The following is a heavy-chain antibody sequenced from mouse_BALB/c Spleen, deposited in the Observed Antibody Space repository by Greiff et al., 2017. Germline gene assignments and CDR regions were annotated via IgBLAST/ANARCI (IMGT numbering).Heavy chain of an antibody. CDR1: GYTFTTYW. CDR2: IYPGDGDT. Sequence: VQLQESGAELARPGASVKLSCKASGYTFTTYWMQWVKQRPGQGLEWIGAIYPGDGDTRYTQKFKGKATLTADKSSSTAYMQLISLASEDSAVYYCARMDYWGQGTSGTVSS. CDR3: ARMDY. J-gene: IGHJ4*01. V-gene: IGHV1-87*01.